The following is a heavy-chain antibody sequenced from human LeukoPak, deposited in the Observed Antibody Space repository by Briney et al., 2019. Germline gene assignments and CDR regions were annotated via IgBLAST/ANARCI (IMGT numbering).Heavy chain of an antibody. D-gene: IGHD1-26*01. V-gene: IGHV3-43*02. J-gene: IGHJ3*02. CDR1: GFTFDDYA. CDR2: ISGDGGST. Sequence: PGGSLRLSCAASGFTFDDYAMHWVRQAPGKGLEWVSLISGDGGSTYYADSVKDRFTISRDSSKNSLYLQMNSLRTEDTALYYCAKDMYSGSSHDAFDIWGQGTMVTVSS. CDR3: AKDMYSGSSHDAFDI.